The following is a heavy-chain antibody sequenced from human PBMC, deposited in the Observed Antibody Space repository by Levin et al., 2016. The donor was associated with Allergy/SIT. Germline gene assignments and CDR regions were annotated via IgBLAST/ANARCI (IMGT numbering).Heavy chain of an antibody. J-gene: IGHJ5*02. V-gene: IGHV4-59*01. D-gene: IGHD6-6*01. CDR3: VKYKSMWNDL. CDR2: LHYTGST. Sequence: WIRQPPGKGLEWIGSLHYTGSTSYNPSLKSRVTISVDTSKNQFSLNLYSVSAADTAIYYCVKYKSMWNDLWGQGTLVTVSS.